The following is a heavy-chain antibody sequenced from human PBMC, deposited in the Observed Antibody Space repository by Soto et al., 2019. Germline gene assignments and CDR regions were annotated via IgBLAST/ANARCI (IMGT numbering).Heavy chain of an antibody. J-gene: IGHJ4*02. CDR2: ISAYNGNT. Sequence: QVQLVQSGAEVKKPGASVKVSCKASGYTFTSYGISWVRQAPGQGLEWMGWISAYNGNTNYAQKLQGRVTMTTDPATSTAYMELRSLRSDDTAVYYCARVGLVWWPFDLFDYWGQGTLVTVSS. CDR1: GYTFTSYG. CDR3: ARVGLVWWPFDLFDY. D-gene: IGHD1-26*01. V-gene: IGHV1-18*01.